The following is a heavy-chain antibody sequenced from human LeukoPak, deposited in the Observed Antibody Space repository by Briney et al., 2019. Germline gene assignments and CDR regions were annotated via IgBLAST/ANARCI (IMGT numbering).Heavy chain of an antibody. CDR2: IYYSGST. D-gene: IGHD3-10*01. V-gene: IGHV4-59*01. CDR3: ARRNMVRGVIDWFDP. CDR1: GGSFSTYY. Sequence: SETLSLTCAVSGGSFSTYYWSWIRQPPGKELEWIGYIYYSGSTDYNPSLKSRVTMSLDTSKNQFSLKLSSVTAADTAVYYCARRNMVRGVIDWFDPWGQGTLVTVSS. J-gene: IGHJ5*02.